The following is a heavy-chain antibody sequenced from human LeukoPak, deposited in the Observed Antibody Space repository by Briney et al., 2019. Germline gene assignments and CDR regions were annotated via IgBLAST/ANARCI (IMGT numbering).Heavy chain of an antibody. V-gene: IGHV3-48*01. CDR1: GFTFSSYS. CDR3: ARDLPHRYFDL. J-gene: IGHJ2*01. Sequence: GGSLRLSCAASGFTFSSYSMNWVRQAPGKGLEWVSYISSSGSTIYYADSVKGRFTISRDSAKNSLYLQMNSLRAEDTAVYYCARDLPHRYFDLWGRGTLVTVSS. CDR2: ISSSGSTI.